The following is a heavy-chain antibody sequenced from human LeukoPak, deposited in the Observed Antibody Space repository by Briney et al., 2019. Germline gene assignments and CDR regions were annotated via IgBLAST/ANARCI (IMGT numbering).Heavy chain of an antibody. Sequence: GGSLRLSCAASGFTFSSYGMHWVRQAPGKGLEWVAVISYDGSNKYYADSVKGRFTISRDNSKNTLYLQMNSLRAEDTAVYYCAKDGDIVVVPAAISMRYYSDYWGQGTLVTVSS. CDR3: AKDGDIVVVPAAISMRYYSDY. D-gene: IGHD2-2*01. J-gene: IGHJ4*02. V-gene: IGHV3-30*18. CDR1: GFTFSSYG. CDR2: ISYDGSNK.